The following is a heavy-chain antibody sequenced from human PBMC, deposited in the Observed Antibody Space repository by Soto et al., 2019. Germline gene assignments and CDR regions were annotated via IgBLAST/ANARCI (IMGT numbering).Heavy chain of an antibody. CDR1: GGTFSSYA. J-gene: IGHJ6*02. Sequence: QVQLVQSGAEVKKPGSSVKVSCKASGGTFSSYAISWVRQAPGQGLEWMGGIIPIFGTANYAQKFQGRVTITADESTSTAYMELSSLRSEDTDVYYCARDPTVTTLTYYYGMDVWGQGTTVTVSS. V-gene: IGHV1-69*01. CDR3: ARDPTVTTLTYYYGMDV. CDR2: IIPIFGTA. D-gene: IGHD4-4*01.